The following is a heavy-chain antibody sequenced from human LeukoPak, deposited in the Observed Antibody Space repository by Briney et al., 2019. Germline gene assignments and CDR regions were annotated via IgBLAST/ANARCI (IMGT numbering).Heavy chain of an antibody. CDR1: GFTVSSSY. CDR3: ARGEGSLGYCSSTSCALDY. V-gene: IGHV3-53*01. CDR2: IYSNGNT. Sequence: GGSLRLSCAASGFTVSSSYMSWVRQAPGKGLEWVSVIYSNGNTYYADSVKGRFTISRDNSKSTVYLQMNSLRAEDTAVYYCARGEGSLGYCSSTSCALDYWGQGTLVTVSS. D-gene: IGHD2-2*01. J-gene: IGHJ4*02.